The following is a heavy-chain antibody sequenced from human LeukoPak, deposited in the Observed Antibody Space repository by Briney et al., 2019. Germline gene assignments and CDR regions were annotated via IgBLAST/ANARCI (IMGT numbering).Heavy chain of an antibody. V-gene: IGHV3-7*01. D-gene: IGHD1-26*01. CDR2: IKQDGSVE. CDR3: ARDPVGAPCYDY. Sequence: GGSLRLSCAASGFTFSSYWMNWVRQAPGKGLEWVANIKQDGSVENYVDSVKGRFTISRDNAKNSLYLQMNSLRAEDTAVYYCARDPVGAPCYDYWGQGTLVTVSS. J-gene: IGHJ4*02. CDR1: GFTFSSYW.